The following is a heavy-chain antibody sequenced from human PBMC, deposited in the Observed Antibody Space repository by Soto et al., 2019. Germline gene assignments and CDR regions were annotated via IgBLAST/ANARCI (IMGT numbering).Heavy chain of an antibody. J-gene: IGHJ3*02. CDR2: ISYDGSNK. CDR1: GCTFSSYG. V-gene: IGHV3-30*18. Sequence: GGSLRLSCAASGCTFSSYGMHWVRQAPGKGLEWVAVISYDGSNKYYADSVKGRFTISRDNSKNTLYLQMNSLRAEDTAVYYCAKDQHDYIPDPDDAFDIWGQGTMVTVSS. D-gene: IGHD5-12*01. CDR3: AKDQHDYIPDPDDAFDI.